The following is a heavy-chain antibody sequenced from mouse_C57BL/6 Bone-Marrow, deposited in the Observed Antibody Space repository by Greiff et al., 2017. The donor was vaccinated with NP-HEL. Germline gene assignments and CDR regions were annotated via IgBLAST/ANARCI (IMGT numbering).Heavy chain of an antibody. J-gene: IGHJ2*01. CDR1: GYTFTSYW. Sequence: QVQLQQPGAELVKPGASVKMSCKASGYTFTSYWITWVKQRPGQGLEWIGDIYPGSGSTNYNEKFKSKATLTVDTSSSTAYMQLSSLTSEDSAVYYCARSRGDYYGSSSYYFDYWGQGTTLTVSS. D-gene: IGHD1-1*01. V-gene: IGHV1-55*01. CDR2: IYPGSGST. CDR3: ARSRGDYYGSSSYYFDY.